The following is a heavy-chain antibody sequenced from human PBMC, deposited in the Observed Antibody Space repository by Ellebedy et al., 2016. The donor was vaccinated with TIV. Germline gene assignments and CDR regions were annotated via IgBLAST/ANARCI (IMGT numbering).Heavy chain of an antibody. J-gene: IGHJ4*02. CDR3: ARVRFLEWLPEY. V-gene: IGHV1-2*02. Sequence: ASVKVSCXSSGYDFTAYYVHCVRQPPGQGLEWMGWMNPNRGDAPVAEHFQGRVTMTRDTSISTAYLDLTKLRSDDTAVYYCARVRFLEWLPEYWGQGTLITVSS. CDR2: MNPNRGDA. CDR1: GYDFTAYY. D-gene: IGHD3-3*01.